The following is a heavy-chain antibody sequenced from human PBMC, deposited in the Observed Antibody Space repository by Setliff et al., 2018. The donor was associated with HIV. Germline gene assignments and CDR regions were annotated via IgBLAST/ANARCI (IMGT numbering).Heavy chain of an antibody. V-gene: IGHV1-18*01. CDR2: ISAYNGNT. Sequence: ASVKVSCKASGYTLRRHGISWVRQAPGQGLEWMGWISAYNGNTNFAQNVPGRVTMTTDTSTSTAYMEVRSLRSDDTAVYYCARAPITMIVVVNYGMDVWGQGTTVTVSS. D-gene: IGHD3-22*01. CDR3: ARAPITMIVVVNYGMDV. J-gene: IGHJ6*02. CDR1: GYTLRRHG.